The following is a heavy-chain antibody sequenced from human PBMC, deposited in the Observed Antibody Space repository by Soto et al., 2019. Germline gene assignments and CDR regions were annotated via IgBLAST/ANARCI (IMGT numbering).Heavy chain of an antibody. Sequence: EVQLVESGGGLVKPGGSLRLSCAASGFTFSSYSMNWVRQAPGKGLEWVSSISSSSSYIYYADSVKGRFTISRDNAKNSLYLQRNSLRAEDTAVYYCAGDTYYYGSGSYSPWGQGTLVTVSS. CDR3: AGDTYYYGSGSYSP. J-gene: IGHJ5*02. CDR2: ISSSSSYI. V-gene: IGHV3-21*01. D-gene: IGHD3-10*01. CDR1: GFTFSSYS.